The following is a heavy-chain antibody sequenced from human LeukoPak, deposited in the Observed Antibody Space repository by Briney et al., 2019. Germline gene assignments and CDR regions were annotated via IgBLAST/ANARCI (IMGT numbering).Heavy chain of an antibody. CDR1: GGSISSSSYY. D-gene: IGHD3-10*01. CDR2: IYYSGST. CDR3: ARHYIGRGMDV. Sequence: PSETLSLTCTVSGGSISSSSYYWGWIRQPPGKGLEWIGSIYYSGSTYYNPSLKSRVTISVDTSKNQFSLKLSSVTAADTAVYYCARHYIGRGMDVWGQGTTVTVSS. V-gene: IGHV4-39*07. J-gene: IGHJ6*02.